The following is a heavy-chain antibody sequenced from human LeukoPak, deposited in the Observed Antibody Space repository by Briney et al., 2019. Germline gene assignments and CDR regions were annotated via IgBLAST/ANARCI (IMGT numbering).Heavy chain of an antibody. Sequence: GGSLRLSCAASGFTFSSYSMNWVRQAPGKGLEWVSYISSSSSTIYYADSVKGRFTISRDNAKNSLYLQMNSLRAEDTAVYYCARGLRNDYYYYYMDVWGKGTTVTVSS. CDR3: ARGLRNDYYYYYMDV. D-gene: IGHD1-1*01. CDR2: ISSSSSTI. J-gene: IGHJ6*03. CDR1: GFTFSSYS. V-gene: IGHV3-48*01.